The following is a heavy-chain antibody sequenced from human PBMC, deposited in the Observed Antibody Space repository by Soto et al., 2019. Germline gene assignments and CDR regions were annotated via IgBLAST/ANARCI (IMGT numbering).Heavy chain of an antibody. CDR1: GGSISSYY. Sequence: SETLSLTCTVSGGSISSYYWSWIRQPPGKGLEWIGYIYYSGSTNYNPSLKSRVTISVDTSKNQFSLKLSSVTAADTAVYYCATATESITILGVVKTLQFDHWGQGTLVTVSS. CDR2: IYYSGST. J-gene: IGHJ4*02. V-gene: IGHV4-59*01. D-gene: IGHD3-3*01. CDR3: ATATESITILGVVKTLQFDH.